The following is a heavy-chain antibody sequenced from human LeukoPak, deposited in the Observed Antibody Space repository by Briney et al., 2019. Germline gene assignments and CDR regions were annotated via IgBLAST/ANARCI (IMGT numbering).Heavy chain of an antibody. CDR1: GGSISSSNYY. CDR3: ARNPSRVDTAMVLGY. Sequence: PSETLALTCTVSGGSISSSNYYWGWIRLSPGKGLEWIGSIHSSGNTYNNPALKSRVTMSVDTSNNQFSLRLSSVTAADTAVYYCARNPSRVDTAMVLGYWGQGTLLTVSS. J-gene: IGHJ4*02. V-gene: IGHV4-39*01. CDR2: IHSSGNT. D-gene: IGHD5-18*01.